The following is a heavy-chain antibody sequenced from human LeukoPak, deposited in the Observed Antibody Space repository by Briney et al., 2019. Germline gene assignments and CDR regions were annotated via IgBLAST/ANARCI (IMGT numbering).Heavy chain of an antibody. CDR3: AKKGYSNGWRDSYYFDC. V-gene: IGHV3-30*02. CDR1: GFNFSTYG. Sequence: GGSLRLSCTISGFNFSTYGMHWVRQAPGKGLEWVAFIRYDGIYHANKYYADSVKGRFTISRDNSKLYLQMNSLRAEDTAVYYCAKKGYSNGWRDSYYFDCWGQGTLVTVSS. J-gene: IGHJ4*02. D-gene: IGHD6-19*01. CDR2: IRYDGIYHANK.